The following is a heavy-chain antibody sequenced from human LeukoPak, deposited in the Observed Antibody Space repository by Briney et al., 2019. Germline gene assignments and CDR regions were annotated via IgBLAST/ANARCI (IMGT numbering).Heavy chain of an antibody. CDR2: IKQDGSEK. D-gene: IGHD6-19*01. CDR1: GFTFSSYW. V-gene: IGHV3-7*01. J-gene: IGHJ4*02. Sequence: GGSLRLSCAASGFTFSSYWMSWVRQAPGKGLEWVANIKQDGSEKYYVDSVKGRFTISRDNAKNSLYLQMNSLRAEDTAVYYCARDGAGGQWLATAFDYWGQGTLVTVSS. CDR3: ARDGAGGQWLATAFDY.